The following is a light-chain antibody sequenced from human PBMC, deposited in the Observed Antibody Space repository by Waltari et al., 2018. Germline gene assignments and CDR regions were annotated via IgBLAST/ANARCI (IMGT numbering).Light chain of an antibody. CDR3: LISFGGAEEI. CDR1: TGPVTSGHY. V-gene: IGLV7-46*01. J-gene: IGLJ2*01. Sequence: QAVVTQEHSLTVSPGGPVTLTCASSTGPVTSGHYPSWFQQKPGQAPRTLIYATSNKHSWTPVRFSGSLLGGKAALTLSGAQPEDEADYYCLISFGGAEEIFGGGTKLTVL. CDR2: ATS.